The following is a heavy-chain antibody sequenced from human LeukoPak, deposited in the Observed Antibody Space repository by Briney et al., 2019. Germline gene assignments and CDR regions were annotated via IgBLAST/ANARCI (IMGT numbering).Heavy chain of an antibody. V-gene: IGHV4-34*01. D-gene: IGHD6-6*01. CDR3: ARGDTVAARPGRFDY. Sequence: SETLSLPCAVYGGSFRGYYWSWIRQPPGKGLEWIGEIIHRGSTNYNPSLKSRLTISVDTSQNQSALKPSSVTAADTAVYYCARGDTVAARPGRFDYWGQGALVTVSS. CDR2: IIHRGST. J-gene: IGHJ4*02. CDR1: GGSFRGYY.